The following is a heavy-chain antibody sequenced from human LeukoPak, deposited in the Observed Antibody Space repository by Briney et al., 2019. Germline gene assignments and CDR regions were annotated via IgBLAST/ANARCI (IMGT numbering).Heavy chain of an antibody. CDR2: ISGSGGST. V-gene: IGHV3-23*01. Sequence: GGSLRLSCAASGFTFSSYAMSWVRQAPGKGLEWVSAISGSGGSTYYADSVKGRFTVSRDNSKNTLYLQMNSLRAEDTAVYYCAKLPYGSGSHLAYAFDIWGQGTMVTVSS. CDR3: AKLPYGSGSHLAYAFDI. J-gene: IGHJ3*02. D-gene: IGHD3-10*01. CDR1: GFTFSSYA.